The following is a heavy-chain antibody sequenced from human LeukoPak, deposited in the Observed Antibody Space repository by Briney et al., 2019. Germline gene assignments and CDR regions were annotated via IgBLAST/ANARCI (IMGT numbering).Heavy chain of an antibody. CDR3: ARDRKVAGTTAFDY. V-gene: IGHV3-30*04. D-gene: IGHD6-19*01. CDR2: ISYDGSNK. CDR1: GFTFRSYA. Sequence: PGRSLRLSCAASGFTFRSYAMHWVRQAPGKGLEWVTVISYDGSNKNYANSVKARFTIARDNSNNTLYLQLNSLRAEDTAVYYCARDRKVAGTTAFDYWGQGTLVTVSS. J-gene: IGHJ4*02.